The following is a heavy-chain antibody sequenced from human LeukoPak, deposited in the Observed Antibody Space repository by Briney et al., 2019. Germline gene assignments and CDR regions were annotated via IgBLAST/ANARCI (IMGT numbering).Heavy chain of an antibody. CDR3: ASKLPTTVTEDAFDI. CDR2: IYYSGST. V-gene: IGHV4-30-4*01. D-gene: IGHD4-17*01. J-gene: IGHJ3*02. Sequence: SETLSLTCTVSGGSISSGDCYWSWIRQPPGTGLEWIGYIYYSGSTYYNPSLKSRVTISVDTSKNQFSLKLSSVTAADTAVYYCASKLPTTVTEDAFDIWGQGTMVTVSS. CDR1: GGSISSGDCY.